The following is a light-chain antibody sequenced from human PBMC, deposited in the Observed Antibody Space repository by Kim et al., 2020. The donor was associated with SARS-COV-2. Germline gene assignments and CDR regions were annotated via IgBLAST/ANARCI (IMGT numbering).Light chain of an antibody. CDR1: QGLGSR. CDR2: DAS. Sequence: VSPGERPTRSCRASQGLGSRLAWNQQTPGQAHRLLIYDASNRATGIPARFSGSGSGTDFTLNIDSLEPEDFAVYYCQQRANWPVTFGQGTKVDIK. V-gene: IGKV3-11*01. J-gene: IGKJ1*01. CDR3: QQRANWPVT.